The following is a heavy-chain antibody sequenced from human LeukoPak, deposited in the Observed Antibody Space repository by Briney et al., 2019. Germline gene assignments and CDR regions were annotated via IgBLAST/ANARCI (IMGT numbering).Heavy chain of an antibody. CDR2: IYYSGST. CDR1: GGSISNYY. V-gene: IGHV4-59*01. J-gene: IGHJ4*02. CDR3: ARGDRGDPSRFEY. Sequence: PSETLSLTCTVSGGSISNYYWSWIRQPPGKGLEWIEYIYYSGSTNYNPSLKSRVTISVDTSKDQFSLKLSSVTAADTAVYYCARGDRGDPSRFEYWGQGTLVTVSS. D-gene: IGHD4-17*01.